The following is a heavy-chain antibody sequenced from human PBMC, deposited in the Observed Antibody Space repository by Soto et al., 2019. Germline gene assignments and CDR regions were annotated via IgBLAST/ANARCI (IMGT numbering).Heavy chain of an antibody. V-gene: IGHV1-3*01. CDR1: GYTFTSYA. CDR3: ARDRRGGGQYHFYYMDV. Sequence: GASVKVSCKASGYTFTSYAMHWVRQAPGQRLEWMGWINAGNGNTKYSQNFQGRVTITRDTSASTAYMELSSLRSEDTAVYYCARDRRGGGQYHFYYMDVWGKGTTVTVSS. D-gene: IGHD2-15*01. J-gene: IGHJ6*03. CDR2: INAGNGNT.